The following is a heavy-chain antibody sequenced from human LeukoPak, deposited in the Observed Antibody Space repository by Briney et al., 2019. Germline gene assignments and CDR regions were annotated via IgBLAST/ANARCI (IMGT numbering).Heavy chain of an antibody. Sequence: SETLSLTCTVSGGSISRYYWSWIRQPPGKGLEWIGYIYYSGSTNYNPSLKSRVTISVDTSKNHFSLKLSSVTAADTAVYYCARLPSGDYWGQGTLVTVSS. V-gene: IGHV4-59*01. CDR2: IYYSGST. J-gene: IGHJ4*02. D-gene: IGHD3-10*01. CDR3: ARLPSGDY. CDR1: GGSISRYY.